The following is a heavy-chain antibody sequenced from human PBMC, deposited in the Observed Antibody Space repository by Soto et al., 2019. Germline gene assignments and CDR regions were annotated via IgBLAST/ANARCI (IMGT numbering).Heavy chain of an antibody. J-gene: IGHJ4*02. V-gene: IGHV3-48*01. Sequence: GGSLRLSCAASGFSFSTYSMNWVRQAPGKGLEWVSYISSGSRTVYYADSVKGRFTISRDNAKNSLYLQMNSLRAEDTAVYYCAGDCSSSSCFDYWGQGTLVNVSS. CDR2: ISSGSRTV. D-gene: IGHD2-2*01. CDR1: GFSFSTYS. CDR3: AGDCSSSSCFDY.